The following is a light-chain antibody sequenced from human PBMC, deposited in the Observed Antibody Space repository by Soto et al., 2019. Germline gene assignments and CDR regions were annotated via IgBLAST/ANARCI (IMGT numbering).Light chain of an antibody. Sequence: DIQMTQSPSTLSASVGDRFTITFRASQSISGWLALYQQKPGKAPKLLIYDVSSLESGVPSRFSGSGSGTEFTLAISSLQPDDFATYYCQQYNSYPWTFGQGTKVDIK. CDR2: DVS. CDR3: QQYNSYPWT. V-gene: IGKV1-5*01. CDR1: QSISGW. J-gene: IGKJ1*01.